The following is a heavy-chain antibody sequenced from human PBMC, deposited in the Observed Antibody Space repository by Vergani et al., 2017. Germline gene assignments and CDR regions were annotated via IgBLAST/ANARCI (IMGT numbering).Heavy chain of an antibody. V-gene: IGHV3-48*01. CDR2: ISSSSSTI. CDR3: ASATYDFWSGPSVPNWFDP. Sequence: EVQLVESGGGLVQPGGSLRLSCAASGFTFSSYSMNWVRQAPGKGLEWVSYISSSSSTISYADSVKGRFTISRDNAKNSLYLQMNSLRAEDTAVYYCASATYDFWSGPSVPNWFDPWGQGTLVTVSS. CDR1: GFTFSSYS. D-gene: IGHD3-3*01. J-gene: IGHJ5*02.